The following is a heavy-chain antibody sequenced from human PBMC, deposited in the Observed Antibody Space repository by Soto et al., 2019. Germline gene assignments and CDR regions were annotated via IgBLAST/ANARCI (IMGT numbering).Heavy chain of an antibody. J-gene: IGHJ4*02. Sequence: PGRSLRLSCAASGVTVSSKYMTWVRQAPGKGLEWISYINSGGSTIHYRDSVRDRCTISRDNAKNSLYLHLNILSAEDTAVYYCARDNNWSIDYWGQGTLVTVSS. CDR1: GVTVSSKY. D-gene: IGHD1-1*01. CDR2: INSGGSTI. V-gene: IGHV3-48*01. CDR3: ARDNNWSIDY.